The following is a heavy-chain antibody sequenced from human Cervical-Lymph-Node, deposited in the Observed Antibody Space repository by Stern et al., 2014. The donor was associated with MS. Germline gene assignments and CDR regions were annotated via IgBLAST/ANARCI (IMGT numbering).Heavy chain of an antibody. CDR1: GYTFNSYG. Sequence: QVQLVQSGAEVKKPGASVKVSWKASGYTFNSYGISWVRQAPGQGLEWMGRCIAYNVHTNYAQKLHGRVTMPTDTSTSTAYMELRILRSDDTAVYYCARGLLGSENAFDIWGQGTMVTVSS. D-gene: IGHD2-15*01. J-gene: IGHJ3*02. CDR2: CIAYNVHT. CDR3: ARGLLGSENAFDI. V-gene: IGHV1-18*01.